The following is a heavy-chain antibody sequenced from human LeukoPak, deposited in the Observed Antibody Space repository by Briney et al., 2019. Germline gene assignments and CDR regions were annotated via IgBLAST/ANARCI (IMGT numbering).Heavy chain of an antibody. V-gene: IGHV3-48*03. J-gene: IGHJ6*03. D-gene: IGHD6-13*01. Sequence: QTGGSLRLSCAASGFTVSSNYMTWVRQAPGKGLEWVSYISSSGSTIYYADSVKGRFTISRDNAKNSLYLQMNSLRAEDTAVYYCARQQLVSQYYYYYYMDVWGKGTTVTISS. CDR1: GFTVSSNY. CDR2: ISSSGSTI. CDR3: ARQQLVSQYYYYYYMDV.